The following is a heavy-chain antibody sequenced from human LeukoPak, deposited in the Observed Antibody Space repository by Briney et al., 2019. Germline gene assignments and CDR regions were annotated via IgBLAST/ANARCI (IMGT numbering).Heavy chain of an antibody. D-gene: IGHD6-19*01. J-gene: IGHJ4*02. CDR3: ARDRGYRSFDY. CDR1: GFTFSSHG. V-gene: IGHV3-23*01. CDR2: ISGSGGST. Sequence: GGTLRLSCAASGFTFSSHGMSWVRQAPGKGLEWVSAISGSGGSTYYADSVKGRFTISRDNAKNSLYLQMNSLRVEDTAVYYCARDRGYRSFDYWGQGTLVTVSS.